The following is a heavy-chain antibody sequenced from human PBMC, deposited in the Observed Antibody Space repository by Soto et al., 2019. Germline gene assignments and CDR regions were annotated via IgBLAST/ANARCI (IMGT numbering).Heavy chain of an antibody. CDR2: INPSGGST. CDR3: ARDQMEYCTNGVCPLDY. J-gene: IGHJ4*02. V-gene: IGHV1-46*03. D-gene: IGHD2-8*01. CDR1: GYTFTSYY. Sequence: GASVKVSCKASGYTFTSYYMHWVRQAPGQGLEWMGIINPSGGSTSYAQKFQGRVTMTRDTSTSTVYMELSSLRSEDTAVYYCARDQMEYCTNGVCPLDYWGQGTLVTVSS.